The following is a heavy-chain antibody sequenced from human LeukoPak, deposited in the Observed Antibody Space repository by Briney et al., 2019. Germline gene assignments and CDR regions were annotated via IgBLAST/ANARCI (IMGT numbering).Heavy chain of an antibody. J-gene: IGHJ4*02. CDR2: IKQDGSQK. V-gene: IGHV3-7*01. CDR3: ARDPHYDSSGYYQSFDL. CDR1: GFTFSRYW. Sequence: GGSLRLSCAASGFTFSRYWMSWVRQAPGKGLEWVANIKQDGSQKYYVDSVKGRFTISRDNAKNSLYLQMDSLRAEDSAVYYCARDPHYDSSGYYQSFDLWGQGTLVTVSS. D-gene: IGHD3-22*01.